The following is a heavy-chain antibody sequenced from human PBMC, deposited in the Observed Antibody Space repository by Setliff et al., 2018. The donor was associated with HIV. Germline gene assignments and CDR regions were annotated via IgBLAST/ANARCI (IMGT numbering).Heavy chain of an antibody. J-gene: IGHJ5*02. CDR3: TRVGTYGVGGWFDP. D-gene: IGHD3-16*01. V-gene: IGHV4-59*12. CDR1: GGSLTNYY. CDR2: IVDSGST. Sequence: PSETLSLTCTLYGGSLTNYYWTWIRQSPGEGLEWIGEIVDSGSTTYNPSLKSRVTISLDTSKKQFSLKLSSVTAADTAMYYCTRVGTYGVGGWFDPWGQGSLVTVSS.